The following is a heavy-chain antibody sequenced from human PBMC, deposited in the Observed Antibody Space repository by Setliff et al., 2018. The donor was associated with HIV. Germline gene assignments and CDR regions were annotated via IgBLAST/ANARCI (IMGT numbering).Heavy chain of an antibody. Sequence: EASVKVSCKASGVTFRRFAFSWVRQAPGQGLEWMGGIIPMFGTTNYAQKFQGRVTITADESTSTVYMELTSLRFEDTAVYYCARVGEMATIGYSYYYMDVWGKGTTVTVSS. CDR3: ARVGEMATIGYSYYYMDV. V-gene: IGHV1-69*13. D-gene: IGHD5-12*01. J-gene: IGHJ6*03. CDR1: GVTFRRFA. CDR2: IIPMFGTT.